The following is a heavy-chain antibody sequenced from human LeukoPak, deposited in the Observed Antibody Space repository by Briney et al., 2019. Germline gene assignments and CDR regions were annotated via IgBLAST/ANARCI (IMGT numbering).Heavy chain of an antibody. Sequence: SLRVSCKASGGTFSSYAISWVRQAPGQGRECMGRIIPIFGTANYAQKFQGRVTITTAESTSTAYMELSSLRSADTAVYYCAPKLEGIAARYYFDYWGQGTLVTVSS. J-gene: IGHJ4*02. D-gene: IGHD6-6*01. CDR1: GGTFSSYA. V-gene: IGHV1-69*05. CDR2: IIPIFGTA. CDR3: APKLEGIAARYYFDY.